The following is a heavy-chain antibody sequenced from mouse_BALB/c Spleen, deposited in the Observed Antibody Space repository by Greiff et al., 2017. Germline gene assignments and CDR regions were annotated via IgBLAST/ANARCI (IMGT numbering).Heavy chain of an antibody. CDR3: ARHDHYYSSSELGAMDY. J-gene: IGHJ4*01. V-gene: IGHV5-6*01. CDR2: ISSGGRYT. Sequence: EVQRVESGGDLVKPGGSLKLSCAASGFTFSSYGMSWVRQPPDKRLEWVATISSGGRYTYYPDSVKGRFTISRDNAKNTLYLQMSSLKSEDTAMYYCARHDHYYSSSELGAMDYWGQGTSVTVSA. CDR1: GFTFSSYG. D-gene: IGHD1-1*01.